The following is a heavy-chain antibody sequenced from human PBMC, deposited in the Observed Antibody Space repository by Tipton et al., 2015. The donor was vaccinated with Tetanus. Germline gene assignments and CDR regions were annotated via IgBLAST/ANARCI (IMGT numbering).Heavy chain of an antibody. CDR2: IYYSGST. CDR1: GGSISSGGYY. Sequence: TLSLTCTVSGGSISSGGYYWSWIRQHPGKGLEWIGYIYYSGSTCYNPSLKSRVTISVDTSKNQFSLKLSSVTAADTAVYYCARGGAVGDYEAYYYYGMDVWGQGTTVTVSS. D-gene: IGHD4-17*01. CDR3: ARGGAVGDYEAYYYYGMDV. V-gene: IGHV4-31*03. J-gene: IGHJ6*02.